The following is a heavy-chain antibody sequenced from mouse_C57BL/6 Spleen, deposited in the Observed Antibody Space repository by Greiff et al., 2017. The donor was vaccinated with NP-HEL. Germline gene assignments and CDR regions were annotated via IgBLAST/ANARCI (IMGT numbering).Heavy chain of an antibody. Sequence: EVHLVESGGDLVKPGGSLKLSCAASGFTFSSYGMSWVRQTPDKRLEWVATISSGGSYTYYPDSVKGRFTISRDNAKNTLYLQMSSLKSEDTAMYYCARHNYDYEDYWGQGTTLTVSS. CDR1: GFTFSSYG. J-gene: IGHJ2*01. CDR3: ARHNYDYEDY. D-gene: IGHD2-4*01. CDR2: ISSGGSYT. V-gene: IGHV5-6*01.